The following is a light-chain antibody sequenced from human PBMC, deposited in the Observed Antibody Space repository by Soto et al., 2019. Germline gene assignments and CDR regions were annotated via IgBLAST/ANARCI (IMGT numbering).Light chain of an antibody. Sequence: QSVLTQPPSVSVAPGQKVTISCSGSSSNIGNNYVSWYQQLPGTAPKLLIYENNKRPSGIPDRFSGSKSGTSATLGITGLQTGDEADYYCGTWDSSLSGVFGGGTKLTVL. V-gene: IGLV1-51*02. CDR1: SSNIGNNY. CDR3: GTWDSSLSGV. CDR2: ENN. J-gene: IGLJ3*02.